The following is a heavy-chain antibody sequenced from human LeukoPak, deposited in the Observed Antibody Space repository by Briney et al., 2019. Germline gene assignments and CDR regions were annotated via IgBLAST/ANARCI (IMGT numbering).Heavy chain of an antibody. CDR2: IWYDGSNK. CDR1: GFTFSSYG. J-gene: IGHJ4*02. D-gene: IGHD4-17*01. V-gene: IGHV3-33*06. Sequence: GRSLRLSCAASGFTFSSYGMHWVRQAPGKGLEWVAVIWYDGSNKYYADSVKGRFTISRGNSKNTLYLQMNSLRAEDTAVYYCAKDRSPLDYGDYDAAYWGQGTLVTVSS. CDR3: AKDRSPLDYGDYDAAY.